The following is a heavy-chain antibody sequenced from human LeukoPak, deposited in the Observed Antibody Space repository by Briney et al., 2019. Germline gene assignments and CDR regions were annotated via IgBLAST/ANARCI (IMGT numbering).Heavy chain of an antibody. CDR1: GGTFSSYA. D-gene: IGHD6-13*01. Sequence: SVKVSCKAPGGTFSSYAISWVRQAPGQGLEWMGGIIPIFGTANYAQKFQGRVTITADESTSTAYMELSSLRPEDTAVYYCARVMAAAGTALDYWGQGTLVTVSS. V-gene: IGHV1-69*13. J-gene: IGHJ4*02. CDR2: IIPIFGTA. CDR3: ARVMAAAGTALDY.